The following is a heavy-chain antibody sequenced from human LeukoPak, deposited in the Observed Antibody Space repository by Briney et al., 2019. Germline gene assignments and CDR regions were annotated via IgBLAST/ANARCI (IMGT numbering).Heavy chain of an antibody. CDR1: GFTFDDYA. J-gene: IGHJ4*02. CDR3: AKDQGLWFGNYYFDY. Sequence: GGSLRLSCAASGFTFDDYAMHWVRQAPGKGLEWVSGISWNTAYIGYADSVKGRFTISRDNSKNTLYLQMNSLRVEDTAVYYCAKDQGLWFGNYYFDYWGQGTLVTVSS. D-gene: IGHD3-10*01. CDR2: ISWNTAYI. V-gene: IGHV3-9*01.